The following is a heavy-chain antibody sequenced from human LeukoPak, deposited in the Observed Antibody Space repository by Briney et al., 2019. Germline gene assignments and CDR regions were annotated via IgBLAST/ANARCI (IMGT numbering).Heavy chain of an antibody. V-gene: IGHV4-4*09. CDR2: IHTSGNT. J-gene: IGHJ4*02. D-gene: IGHD6-6*01. CDR1: DGSIRRFY. Sequence: PSETLSRTCTVSDGSIRRFYSRWVRQPPGKGREWIGYIHTSGNTNYSPSLKSRVTISVDASKIQFSLKLSSVTAADTAVYYCARHLTGSSVCIEYWGQGTLVTVSA. CDR3: ARHLTGSSVCIEY.